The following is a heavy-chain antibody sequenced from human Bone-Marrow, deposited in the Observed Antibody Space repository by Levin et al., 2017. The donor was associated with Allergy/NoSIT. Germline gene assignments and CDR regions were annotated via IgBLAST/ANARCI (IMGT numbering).Heavy chain of an antibody. Sequence: ASVKVSCKASGYTFTMYGISWVRQAPGQGLEWMGWISTYKSNTNYAQKCQGRVTMTTDTSTSTAYMELRSLRSDDTAVYYCARDLGPYDSSGYYPKWGQGTLVTVSS. J-gene: IGHJ4*02. CDR2: ISTYKSNT. CDR3: ARDLGPYDSSGYYPK. V-gene: IGHV1-18*01. CDR1: GYTFTMYG. D-gene: IGHD3-22*01.